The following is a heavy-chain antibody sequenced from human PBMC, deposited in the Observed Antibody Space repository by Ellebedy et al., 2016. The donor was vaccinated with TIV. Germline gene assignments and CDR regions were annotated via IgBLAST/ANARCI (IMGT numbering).Heavy chain of an antibody. Sequence: SETLSLTXAVYGGSFSGYYWSWIRQPPGKGLEWIGCIYYSGRIYYNPSLKSRVTISVDTSKNQFSLMLSSVTAADTAVYYCARHKGSYSYYGLDVWGQGTTVTVSS. V-gene: IGHV4-34*01. CDR2: IYYSGRI. CDR3: ARHKGSYSYYGLDV. D-gene: IGHD3-10*01. CDR1: GGSFSGYY. J-gene: IGHJ6*02.